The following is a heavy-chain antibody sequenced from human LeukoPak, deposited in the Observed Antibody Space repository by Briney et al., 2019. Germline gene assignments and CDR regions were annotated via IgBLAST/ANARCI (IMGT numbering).Heavy chain of an antibody. J-gene: IGHJ2*01. Sequence: PSDTLSLTCAVYGGSFSGYYWTWIRQPPGKTLEWIGEINHSGSSNYNPSLMSRVTMSVDTSKNQISLRLSSVTAADTAAYYCARETSPYSKRGWYFDLWGRGTPVIVSS. V-gene: IGHV4-34*01. CDR1: GGSFSGYY. CDR2: INHSGSS. D-gene: IGHD5-12*01. CDR3: ARETSPYSKRGWYFDL.